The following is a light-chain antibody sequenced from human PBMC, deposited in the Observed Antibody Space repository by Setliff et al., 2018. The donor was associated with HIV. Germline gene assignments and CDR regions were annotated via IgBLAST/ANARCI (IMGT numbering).Light chain of an antibody. CDR2: AAS. CDR1: QGIRTW. CDR3: QQSNSFPLT. Sequence: DIQMTQSPSSVSASVGDRVTITCRASQGIRTWLAWYQQKPGTAPKLLIFAASTLQTGVPSRFSGSGSGTDFTLTISSLQPEDFATYYCQQSNSFPLTFGQGTKVDIK. J-gene: IGKJ1*01. V-gene: IGKV1-12*01.